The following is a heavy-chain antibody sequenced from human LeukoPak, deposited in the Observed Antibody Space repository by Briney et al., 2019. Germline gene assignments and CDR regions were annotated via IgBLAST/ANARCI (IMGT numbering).Heavy chain of an antibody. V-gene: IGHV1-2*02. D-gene: IGHD4-23*01. CDR2: INPNSGGT. J-gene: IGHJ4*02. CDR1: GYTFTGYY. CDR3: ARESDGGKNFDY. Sequence: GASVKVSCKASGYTFTGYYMHWVRQAPGQGLEWMGWINPNSGGTNYAQKFQGRVTMTRDMSTSTVYMELSSLRSEDTAVYYCARESDGGKNFDYWGQGTLVTVSS.